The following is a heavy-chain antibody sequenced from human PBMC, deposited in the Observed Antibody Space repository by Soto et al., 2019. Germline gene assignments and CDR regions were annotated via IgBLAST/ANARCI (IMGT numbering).Heavy chain of an antibody. CDR1: GFTFDDYA. J-gene: IGHJ4*02. CDR3: AKDLGARPNQNYFDY. D-gene: IGHD3-16*01. CDR2: ISWNSGRI. Sequence: VQLVESGGGLVQPGRSLRLSCAASGFTFDDYAMHWVRQAPGKGLEWVSGISWNSGRIGYADSVKGRFTISRDNAKNSLYLQMNNLRAEDTALYYSAKDLGARPNQNYFDYWGQGTLVTVSS. V-gene: IGHV3-9*01.